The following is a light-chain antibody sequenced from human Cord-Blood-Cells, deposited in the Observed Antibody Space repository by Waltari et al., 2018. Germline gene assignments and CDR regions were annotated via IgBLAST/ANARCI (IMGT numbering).Light chain of an antibody. CDR3: QQSYSTPYT. CDR2: AAS. CDR1: QSISSY. Sequence: DIQITQPPSSLSASVGDRVTSTCRASQSISSYLNWYQQKPGKAPKLLIYAASSLQSGVPSRFSGSGSGTDFTLTISSLQPEDFATYYCQQSYSTPYTFGQGTKLEIK. V-gene: IGKV1-39*01. J-gene: IGKJ2*01.